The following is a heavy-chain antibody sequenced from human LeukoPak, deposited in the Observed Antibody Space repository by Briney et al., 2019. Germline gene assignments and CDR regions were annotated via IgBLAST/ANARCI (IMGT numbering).Heavy chain of an antibody. CDR1: GASITDYY. V-gene: IGHV4-4*07. CDR2: IWTSERT. Sequence: PSETLSLTCTVSGASITDYYWSWIRQPVGGGLEWIGHIWTSERTNYNPSRKSRVTMSVDTSKNQLSLKLSSVTAADTAVYYCARDEGNWSDPWGQGTLVTVSS. CDR3: ARDEGNWSDP. J-gene: IGHJ5*02.